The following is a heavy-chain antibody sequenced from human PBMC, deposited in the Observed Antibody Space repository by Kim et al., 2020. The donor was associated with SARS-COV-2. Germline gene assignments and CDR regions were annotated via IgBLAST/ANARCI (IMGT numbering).Heavy chain of an antibody. D-gene: IGHD4-17*01. Sequence: GNTKDSRNVQSRVPTTRDTSASTAYMELSSLRSEETAVYYCARATGYGMDVWGQGTTVTVSS. CDR3: ARATGYGMDV. V-gene: IGHV1-3*01. J-gene: IGHJ6*02. CDR2: GNT.